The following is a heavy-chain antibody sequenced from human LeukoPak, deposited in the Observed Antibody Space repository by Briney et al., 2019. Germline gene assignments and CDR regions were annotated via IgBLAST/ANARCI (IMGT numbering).Heavy chain of an antibody. CDR3: TRENRPFCPFAY. V-gene: IGHV4-4*02. Sequence: SGTLSLTCGVSGGSIDITNYWSWVRPAPGKGLEWIGEISHDGTINYNPSLRSRVAMSLDRANNQFSLSLTSVTAADTAVYYCTRENRPFCPFAYWGQGVLVTVSS. J-gene: IGHJ4*02. CDR2: ISHDGTI. D-gene: IGHD2/OR15-2a*01. CDR1: GGSIDITNY.